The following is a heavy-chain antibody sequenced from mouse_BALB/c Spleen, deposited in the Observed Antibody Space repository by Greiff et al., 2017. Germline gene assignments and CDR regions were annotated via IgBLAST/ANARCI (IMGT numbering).Heavy chain of an antibody. CDR1: GYAFSSSW. J-gene: IGHJ1*01. V-gene: IGHV1-82*01. CDR3: ASGDYWYFDV. D-gene: IGHD2-13*01. Sequence: QVQLQQSGPELVKPGASVKISCKASGYAFSSSWMNWVKQRPGQGLEWIGRIYPGDGDTNYNGKFKGKATLTADKSSSTAYMQLSSLTSVDSAVYFCASGDYWYFDVWGAGTTVTVSS. CDR2: IYPGDGDT.